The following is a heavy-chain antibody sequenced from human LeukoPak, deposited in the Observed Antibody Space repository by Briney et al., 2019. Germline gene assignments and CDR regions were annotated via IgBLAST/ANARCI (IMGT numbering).Heavy chain of an antibody. CDR1: GGTFSSYA. CDR3: ARCIAVAGTYWFDP. D-gene: IGHD6-19*01. J-gene: IGHJ5*02. CDR2: IILIFGTA. V-gene: IGHV1-69*05. Sequence: ASVKVSCKASGGTFSSYAISWVRQAPGQGLEWMGGIILIFGTANYAQKFQGRVTITTDESTSTAYMELSSLRSEDTAVYYCARCIAVAGTYWFDPWGQGTLVTVSS.